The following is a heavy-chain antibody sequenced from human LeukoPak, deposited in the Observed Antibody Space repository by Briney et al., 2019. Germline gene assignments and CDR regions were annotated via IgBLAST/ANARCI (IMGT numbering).Heavy chain of an antibody. CDR3: ARTDIVVVPAASGGKRYYYYYYYMDV. CDR1: GFTFSSYW. J-gene: IGHJ6*03. Sequence: PGGSLRLSCAASGFTFSSYWMSWVRQAPGKGLEWVANIKQDGGEKYYVDPVKGRFTISRDNAKNSLYLQMNSLRAEDTAVYYCARTDIVVVPAASGGKRYYYYYYYMDVWGKGTTVTVSS. D-gene: IGHD2-2*01. CDR2: IKQDGGEK. V-gene: IGHV3-7*01.